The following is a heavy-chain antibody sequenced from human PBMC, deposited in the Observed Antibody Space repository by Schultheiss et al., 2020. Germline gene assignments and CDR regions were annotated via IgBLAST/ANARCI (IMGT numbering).Heavy chain of an antibody. D-gene: IGHD6-13*01. CDR3: VGSGYSSSWCYYYYYMDV. J-gene: IGHJ6*03. CDR2: ISSNGGST. V-gene: IGHV3-64D*06. Sequence: GGSLRLSCSASGFTFSSYAMHWVRQAPGKGLEYVSAISSNGGSTYYADSVKGRFTISRDNTKNTLYLQMSSLRAEDTAVYYCVGSGYSSSWCYYYYYMDVWGKGTTVTVSS. CDR1: GFTFSSYA.